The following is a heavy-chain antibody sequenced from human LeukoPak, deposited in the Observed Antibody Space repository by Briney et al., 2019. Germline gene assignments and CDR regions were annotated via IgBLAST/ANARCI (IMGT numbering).Heavy chain of an antibody. Sequence: GGSLRISCAASGFTFISYAMSWVHQAPGKGLEWVSAISGSGGSTYYADSVKGRFTISRDNSKNTLYLQMNSLRAEDTAVHYCAKGQRGLRRSWLDYWGQGTLVTVSS. CDR2: ISGSGGST. D-gene: IGHD5-18*01. CDR3: AKGQRGLRRSWLDY. CDR1: GFTFISYA. V-gene: IGHV3-23*01. J-gene: IGHJ4*02.